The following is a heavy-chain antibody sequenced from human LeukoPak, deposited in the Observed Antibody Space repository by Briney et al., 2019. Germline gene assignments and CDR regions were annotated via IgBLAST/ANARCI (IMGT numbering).Heavy chain of an antibody. CDR2: INPSFNPGVDVT. J-gene: IGHJ3*02. Sequence: ASVKVSCKASGYTFSSYHIHWVRQAPGQGLEWMGKINPSFNPGVDVTSYAQKFQGRVTMTRDISTNTVYMELSSLTSEDTAVYYCARAWGGYCSSTSCYRGGAFDIWGQGTMVTVSS. V-gene: IGHV1-46*01. CDR3: ARAWGGYCSSTSCYRGGAFDI. D-gene: IGHD2-2*02. CDR1: GYTFSSYH.